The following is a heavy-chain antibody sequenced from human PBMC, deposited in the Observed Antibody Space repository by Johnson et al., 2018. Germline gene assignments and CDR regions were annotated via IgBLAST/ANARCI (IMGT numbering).Heavy chain of an antibody. J-gene: IGHJ5*02. CDR1: GFTFSSYG. CDR3: ARDWSGNWFDP. CDR2: ISYDGSNK. V-gene: IGHV3-30*03. Sequence: VQLVESGGGVVQPGRSLRLSCAASGFTFSSYGMHWVRQAPGKGLEWVAVISYDGSNKYYADSVKGRFTISRDNSKNTLYLQTNSLRAEDTAVYYCARDWSGNWFDPWGQGTLVTVSS. D-gene: IGHD3-10*01.